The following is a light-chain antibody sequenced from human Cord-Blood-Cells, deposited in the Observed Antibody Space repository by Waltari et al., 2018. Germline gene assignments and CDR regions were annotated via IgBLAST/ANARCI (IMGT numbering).Light chain of an antibody. CDR3: QSYDSSLSEV. J-gene: IGLJ2*01. Sequence: QSVLTQPPSVSGAPGQRVTISCTGSSSNIGAGYDVHWYQQLPGTAPKLLIYGNSDRPSWVPDRFSGSKSGTSASLAITGLQAEDEADYYCQSYDSSLSEVFGGGTKLTVL. CDR2: GNS. V-gene: IGLV1-40*01. CDR1: SSNIGAGYD.